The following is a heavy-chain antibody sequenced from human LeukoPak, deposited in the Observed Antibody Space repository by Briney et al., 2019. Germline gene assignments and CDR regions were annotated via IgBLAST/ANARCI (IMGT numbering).Heavy chain of an antibody. D-gene: IGHD5/OR15-5a*01. CDR1: GFTVGSNY. Sequence: GGSLRLSCAASGFTVGSNYMSWVRQAPGRGLEWVSVMYSSGTTHYADSVKGRFTISRDNSKNMLYLQMNSLRAEDTAVYYCARGHVTVSAHDDAFDIWGQGTMVTVSS. V-gene: IGHV3-66*01. CDR3: ARGHVTVSAHDDAFDI. CDR2: MYSSGTT. J-gene: IGHJ3*02.